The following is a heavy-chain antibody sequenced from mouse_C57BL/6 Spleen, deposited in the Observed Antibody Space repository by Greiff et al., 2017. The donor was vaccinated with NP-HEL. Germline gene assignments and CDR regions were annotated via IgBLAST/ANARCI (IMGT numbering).Heavy chain of an antibody. V-gene: IGHV5-16*01. J-gene: IGHJ3*01. CDR1: GFTFSDYY. CDR3: AGYYGYDDWFAY. CDR2: INYDGSST. D-gene: IGHD2-2*01. Sequence: EVKVVESEGGLVQPGSSMKLSCTASGFTFSDYYMAWVRQVPEKGLEWVANINYDGSSTYYLDSLKSRFIISRDNAKNILYLQMSSLKSEDTATYYCAGYYGYDDWFAYWGQGTLVTVSA.